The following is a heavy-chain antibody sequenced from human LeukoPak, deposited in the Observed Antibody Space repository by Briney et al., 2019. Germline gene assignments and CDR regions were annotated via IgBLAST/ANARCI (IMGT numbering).Heavy chain of an antibody. CDR3: AKGEYSSSWLLSYYYYMDV. CDR2: ISSSSSYI. D-gene: IGHD6-13*01. V-gene: IGHV3-21*01. J-gene: IGHJ6*03. Sequence: GGSLRLSCAASGFTFSSYSMNWVRQAPGKGLEWVSSISSSSSYIYYADSVKGRFTISRDNSKNTLYLQMNSLRAEDTAVYYCAKGEYSSSWLLSYYYYMDVWGKGTTVTVSS. CDR1: GFTFSSYS.